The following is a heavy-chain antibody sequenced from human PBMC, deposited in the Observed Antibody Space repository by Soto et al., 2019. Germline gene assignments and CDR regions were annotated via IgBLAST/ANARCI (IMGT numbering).Heavy chain of an antibody. D-gene: IGHD6-19*01. CDR1: GYSFSNYG. CDR3: SRFIMVGGWFDPNYYHYMDV. Sequence: ASVKVSCKTSGYSFSNYGINWVRQAPGQGLEWMGWISGYNGNTNYAQTVQGRVTMTTDTSTGTVYMELRSLKSDDTAIYYCSRFIMVGGWFDPNYYHYMDVWGQGTTVTVSS. J-gene: IGHJ6*02. V-gene: IGHV1-18*01. CDR2: ISGYNGNT.